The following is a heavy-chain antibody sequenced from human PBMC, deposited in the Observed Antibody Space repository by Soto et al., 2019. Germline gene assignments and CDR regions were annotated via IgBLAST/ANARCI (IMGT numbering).Heavy chain of an antibody. CDR2: LHYIGTT. J-gene: IGHJ4*02. Sequence: SETLSLTGTASVTSSSSYYGIWIRQPPGKGLEWIANLHYIGTTNYNPSLASRVTLSVDMYKNQCSLKINSVTAADRARYFRARYNSYALDYWGRGPQVTVSS. CDR3: ARYNSYALDY. D-gene: IGHD2-2*01. V-gene: IGHV4-59*01. CDR1: VTSSSSYY.